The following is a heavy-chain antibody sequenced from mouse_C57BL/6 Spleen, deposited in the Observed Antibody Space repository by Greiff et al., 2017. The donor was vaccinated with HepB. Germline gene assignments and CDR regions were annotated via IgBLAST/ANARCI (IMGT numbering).Heavy chain of an antibody. CDR3: ARWGYGSRPHYFDY. V-gene: IGHV1-81*01. Sequence: QVQLQQSGAELARPGASVKLSCKASGYTFTSYGISWVKQRTGQGLEWIGEIYPRSGNTYYNEKFKGKATLTADKSSSTAYMELRSLTSEDSAVYFCARWGYGSRPHYFDYWGQGTTLTVSS. CDR1: GYTFTSYG. CDR2: IYPRSGNT. D-gene: IGHD1-1*01. J-gene: IGHJ2*01.